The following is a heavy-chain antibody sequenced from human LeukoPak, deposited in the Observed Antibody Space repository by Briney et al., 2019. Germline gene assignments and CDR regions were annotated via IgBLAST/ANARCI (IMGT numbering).Heavy chain of an antibody. CDR3: AREDYGDYFDY. CDR1: GFPFSGYE. CDR2: ISSSGTTI. Sequence: GSLRLSCAASGFPFSGYEMNWVRQTPGKGLEWVSYISSSGTTIYYADSVKGRFAISRDNAKNSLYLQMNSLRAEDTALYYCAREDYGDYFDYWGQGTLVTVSS. J-gene: IGHJ4*02. D-gene: IGHD4-17*01. V-gene: IGHV3-48*03.